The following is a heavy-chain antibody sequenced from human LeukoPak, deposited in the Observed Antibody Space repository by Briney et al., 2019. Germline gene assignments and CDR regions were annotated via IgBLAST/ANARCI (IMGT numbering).Heavy chain of an antibody. CDR1: GYTFTSYY. V-gene: IGHV1-46*01. CDR2: INPRGGST. D-gene: IGHD6-13*01. CDR3: ARGEEISVSWSDY. Sequence: GASVKVSCKASGYTFTSYYIRWVRQAPRQGLEWMGMINPRGGSTNYAQKFQDKVTMTRDTSTSTVYMELSSLRSEDTAVYYCARGEEISVSWSDYWGQGTLVTVSS. J-gene: IGHJ4*02.